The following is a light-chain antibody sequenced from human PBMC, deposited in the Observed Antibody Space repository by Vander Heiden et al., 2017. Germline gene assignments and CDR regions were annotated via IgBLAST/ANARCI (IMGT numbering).Light chain of an antibody. CDR2: LGS. CDR3: MQALHTPLT. V-gene: IGKV2-28*01. J-gene: IGKJ3*01. CDR1: QGLLHSNGYNY. Sequence: DVVMTQSPLPLPVTPGEPASISCRSSQGLLHSNGYNYLDWYLQKPGQPPQRLIYLGSNRDSGVPDRFSGSGSDTDFTLKISRVEAEDVGVYYCMQALHTPLTFGPGTKAEVK.